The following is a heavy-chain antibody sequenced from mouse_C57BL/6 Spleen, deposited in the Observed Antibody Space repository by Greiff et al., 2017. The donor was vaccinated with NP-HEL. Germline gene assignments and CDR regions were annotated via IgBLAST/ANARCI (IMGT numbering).Heavy chain of an antibody. CDR1: GFTFSSYG. CDR2: ISSGGSYT. Sequence: EVMLVESGGDLVKPGGSLKLSCAASGFTFSSYGMSWVRQTPDKRLEWVATISSGGSYTYYPDSVKGRFTISRDNAKNTLYLQMSRLKSEDTAMYYCARDDGYLDYWGQGTTLTVSS. D-gene: IGHD2-3*01. V-gene: IGHV5-6*01. CDR3: ARDDGYLDY. J-gene: IGHJ2*01.